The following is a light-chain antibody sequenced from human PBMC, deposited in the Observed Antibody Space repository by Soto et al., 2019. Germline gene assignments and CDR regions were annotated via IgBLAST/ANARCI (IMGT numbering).Light chain of an antibody. CDR3: QQYNNWPRT. V-gene: IGKV3-15*01. Sequence: EIVFTQSPGTLSFSPGERATLSCRASQSVSSNLAWYQQKTGHAPRLLIYGASTRATGIPARFSGSGSGTEFTLTISSLQSEDFAVYYCQQYNNWPRTFGQGTKVDI. J-gene: IGKJ1*01. CDR2: GAS. CDR1: QSVSSN.